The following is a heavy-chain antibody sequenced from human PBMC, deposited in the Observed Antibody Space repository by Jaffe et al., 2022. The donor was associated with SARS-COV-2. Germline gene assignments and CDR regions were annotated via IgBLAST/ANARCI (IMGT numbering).Heavy chain of an antibody. CDR2: ISSSSSTI. CDR1: GFTFSDYS. Sequence: EVQLVESGGGLVQPGGSLRLSCAASGFTFSDYSMNWVRQAPGKGLAWISYISSSSSTIYYADSVKGRFTISRDNAKNSLYLQMNSLRDEDTAVYYCASITRGRSSYGMDVWGQGTTVTVSS. D-gene: IGHD6-6*01. CDR3: ASITRGRSSYGMDV. J-gene: IGHJ6*02. V-gene: IGHV3-48*02.